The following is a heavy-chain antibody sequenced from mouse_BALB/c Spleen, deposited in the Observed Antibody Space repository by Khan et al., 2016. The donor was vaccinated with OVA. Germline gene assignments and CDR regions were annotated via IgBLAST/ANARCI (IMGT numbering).Heavy chain of an antibody. CDR1: GYTFTSNT. CDR3: ARRTTACARDY. D-gene: IGHD1-2*01. V-gene: IGHV1-4*01. J-gene: IGHJ4*01. CDR2: INPRSGYT. Sequence: QVQLQQSGAEPARPGASVKMSCTASGYTFTSNTMHWVRQRPGQGLEWIGYINPRSGYTNYNQKFNDKATLTADKSSSKAYMQLSSLTSEDSAVSYCARRTTACARDYWGQGTSVTVSS.